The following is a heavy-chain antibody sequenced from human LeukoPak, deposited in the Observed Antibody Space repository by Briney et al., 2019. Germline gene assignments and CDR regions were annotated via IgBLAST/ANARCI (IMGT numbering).Heavy chain of an antibody. CDR1: GGSISSGGYS. V-gene: IGHV4-31*03. Sequence: SETLSLTCTVSGGSISSGGYSWSWIRQHPGKGLEWIGYIYYSGSTYYNPSLKSRVTISVDTSKNQFSLKLSSVTAADTAVHYCARGVDYDSPGYFDYWGQGTLVTVSS. D-gene: IGHD3-22*01. CDR3: ARGVDYDSPGYFDY. J-gene: IGHJ4*02. CDR2: IYYSGST.